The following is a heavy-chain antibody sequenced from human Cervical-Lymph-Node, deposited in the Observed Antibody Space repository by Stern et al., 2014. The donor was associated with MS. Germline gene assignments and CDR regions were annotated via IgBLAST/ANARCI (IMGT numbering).Heavy chain of an antibody. Sequence: EVQLVQSGGGLVQPGGSLRLSCGASGFTFSTFAMSWVRQAPGKGLEWVSAIGSSGTRTYYADTVKGRFPISRDNSKSTLYLEMNSLRAEDTAVYYCAKDDHGDFPNWFDPWGQGTLVTVSS. V-gene: IGHV3-23*04. D-gene: IGHD4-17*01. CDR2: IGSSGTRT. J-gene: IGHJ5*02. CDR1: GFTFSTFA. CDR3: AKDDHGDFPNWFDP.